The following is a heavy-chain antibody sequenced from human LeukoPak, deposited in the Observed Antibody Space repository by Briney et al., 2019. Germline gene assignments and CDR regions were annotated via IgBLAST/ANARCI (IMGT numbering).Heavy chain of an antibody. J-gene: IGHJ4*02. Sequence: GGSLRLSCAASGFIFSDYVMNWVRQAPGKGLEWVSAVTGGGDTTHYADPVKGRFTISRDNSKNTLFLQINSLRGEDTAVYYCAKDGIEWGSHFDSSGQGTLVPVSS. CDR1: GFIFSDYV. D-gene: IGHD1-26*01. V-gene: IGHV3-23*01. CDR2: VTGGGDTT. CDR3: AKDGIEWGSHFDS.